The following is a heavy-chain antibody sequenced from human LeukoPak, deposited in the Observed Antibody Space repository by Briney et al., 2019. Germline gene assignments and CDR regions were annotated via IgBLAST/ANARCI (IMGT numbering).Heavy chain of an antibody. CDR3: AKDDAWLRFGE. CDR2: ISGSGGST. J-gene: IGHJ4*02. CDR1: GITFSRYG. V-gene: IGHV3-23*01. D-gene: IGHD3-10*01. Sequence: GGSLRLSCEASGITFSRYGMSWVRQVPGKGLEWVSAISGSGGSTYYADSVKGRFTISRDNSKNTLYLQMNSLTAEDTAVYYCAKDDAWLRFGEWSQGTLVTVSS.